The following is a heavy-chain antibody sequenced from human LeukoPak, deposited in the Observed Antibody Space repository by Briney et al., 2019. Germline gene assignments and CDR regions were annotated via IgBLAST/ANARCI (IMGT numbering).Heavy chain of an antibody. CDR1: GFTFSSYA. CDR3: AREGGSGWYSGWFDP. Sequence: GSLRLSCAASGFTFSSYAMTWVRQAPGKGLEWVSAITGGGDTTYYADSVKGRFTISRDNAKNSLYLQMNSLRAEDTALYYCAREGGSGWYSGWFDPWGQGTLVTVSS. V-gene: IGHV3-23*01. J-gene: IGHJ5*02. D-gene: IGHD6-19*01. CDR2: ITGGGDTT.